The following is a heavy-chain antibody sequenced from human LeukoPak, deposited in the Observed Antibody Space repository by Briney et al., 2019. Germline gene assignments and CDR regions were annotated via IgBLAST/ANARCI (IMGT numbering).Heavy chain of an antibody. V-gene: IGHV3-30-3*01. CDR2: ISYDGSNK. D-gene: IGHD6-13*01. CDR3: AKDTPSSSNGFDY. CDR1: GFIFSGHV. J-gene: IGHJ4*02. Sequence: GGSLRLSCAASGFIFSGHVMHWVRQALGKGLEWVSLISYDGSNKDYADSVKGRFTISRDNSKNTLYLQMNSLRAEDTAVYYCAKDTPSSSNGFDYWGQGTLVTVSS.